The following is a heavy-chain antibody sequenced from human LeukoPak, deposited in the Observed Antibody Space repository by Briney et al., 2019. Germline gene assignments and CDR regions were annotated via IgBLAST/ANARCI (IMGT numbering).Heavy chain of an antibody. CDR3: TQQGGNPAY. CDR2: ITNDGSST. Sequence: GGSLRLSCAASGFTVSSNYMHWVRQAPGKGLVWVSRITNDGSSTTYADSVKGRFTISRDNAKNMLYLQVNSLRAEDTAVYCATQQGGNPAYWGQGTLVTVSS. CDR1: GFTVSSNY. J-gene: IGHJ4*02. V-gene: IGHV3-74*01. D-gene: IGHD1-14*01.